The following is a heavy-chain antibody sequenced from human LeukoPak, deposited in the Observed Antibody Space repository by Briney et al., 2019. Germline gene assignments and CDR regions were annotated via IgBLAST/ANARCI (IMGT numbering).Heavy chain of an antibody. CDR3: ARDQWLVQGYYYYYYMDV. Sequence: PGGSVRLSCAASGFTFSSYWMSWVRQAPGKGLEWVANIKQDGSEKYYVDSVKGRFTISRDNAKNSLYLQMNSLRAEDTAVYYCARDQWLVQGYYYYYYMDVWGKGTTVTISS. J-gene: IGHJ6*03. D-gene: IGHD6-19*01. V-gene: IGHV3-7*01. CDR1: GFTFSSYW. CDR2: IKQDGSEK.